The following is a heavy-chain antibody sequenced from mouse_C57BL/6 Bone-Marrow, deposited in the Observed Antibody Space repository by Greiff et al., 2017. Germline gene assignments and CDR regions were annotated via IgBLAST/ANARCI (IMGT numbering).Heavy chain of an antibody. CDR1: GYTFTSYG. CDR3: ARSRWLPYAY. D-gene: IGHD2-2*01. CDR2: FYPRSGNT. J-gene: IGHJ3*01. Sequence: VQLQQSGAELARPGASVKLSCPASGYTFTSYGIRWVKQRTGPGLEWIGEFYPRSGNTYYNEKFKGKATLTADKSSSTAYMELRSLTSEDSAVYFCARSRWLPYAYWGQGTLVTVSA. V-gene: IGHV1-81*01.